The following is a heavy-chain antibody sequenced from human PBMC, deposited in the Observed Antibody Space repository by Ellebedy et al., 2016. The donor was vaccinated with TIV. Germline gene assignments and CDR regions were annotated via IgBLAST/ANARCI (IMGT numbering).Heavy chain of an antibody. CDR3: AHTSGWTIDY. Sequence: SGPTLVKPTQTLTLTCTLSGVSLITSAVGVSWIRQTPGKALEWLTLVYWDGSKVYSPSLESRLTITEDTSKNQVVLTMTNMDPVDTATYYCAHTSGWTIDYWGQGTLVTVSS. CDR2: VYWDGSK. CDR1: GVSLITSAVG. J-gene: IGHJ4*02. D-gene: IGHD6-19*01. V-gene: IGHV2-5*02.